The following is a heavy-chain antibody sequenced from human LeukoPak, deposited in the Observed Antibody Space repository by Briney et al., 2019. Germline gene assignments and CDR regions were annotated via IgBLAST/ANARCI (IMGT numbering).Heavy chain of an antibody. CDR1: GLTVSSNY. Sequence: PGGSLRLSCAASGLTVSSNYMSWVRQAPGKGLEWVSTIGGSGGSTYYADSVKGRFTISRDNSKNTLYLQMNSLRAEDTALYYCAKPLYYYGSGSPYNWFDPWGQGTLVTVSS. V-gene: IGHV3-23*01. J-gene: IGHJ5*02. CDR2: IGGSGGST. D-gene: IGHD3-10*01. CDR3: AKPLYYYGSGSPYNWFDP.